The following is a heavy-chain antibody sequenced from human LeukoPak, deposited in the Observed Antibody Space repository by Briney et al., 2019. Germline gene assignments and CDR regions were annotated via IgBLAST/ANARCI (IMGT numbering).Heavy chain of an antibody. Sequence: GASVKVSCKASGGTFSSYAISWVRQAPGQGLEWMGGIIPIFGTANYAQKFQGRVTITADESTSTAYMELRSPRSDDTAVYYCARDLSNFAFDIRGQGTMVTVSS. CDR3: ARDLSNFAFDI. CDR1: GGTFSSYA. CDR2: IIPIFGTA. J-gene: IGHJ3*02. V-gene: IGHV1-69*13. D-gene: IGHD4-11*01.